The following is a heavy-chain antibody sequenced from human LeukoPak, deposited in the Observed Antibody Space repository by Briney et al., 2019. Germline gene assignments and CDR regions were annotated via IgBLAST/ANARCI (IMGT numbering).Heavy chain of an antibody. CDR1: GYTFTSYG. CDR3: ARDASKRYYDFWSGYLPHDY. CDR2: ISAYNGNT. J-gene: IGHJ4*02. V-gene: IGHV1-18*01. Sequence: GASVKVSCKASGYTFTSYGISWVRQAPGQGLEWMGWISAYNGNTNYAQKLQGRVTMTTDTSTSTAYMELRSLRSDDTAVYYCARDASKRYYDFWSGYLPHDYWGQGTLVTVSS. D-gene: IGHD3-3*01.